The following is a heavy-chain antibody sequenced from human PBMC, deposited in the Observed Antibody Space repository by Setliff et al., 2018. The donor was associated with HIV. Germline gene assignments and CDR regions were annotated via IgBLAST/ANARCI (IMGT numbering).Heavy chain of an antibody. J-gene: IGHJ4*02. V-gene: IGHV4-39*07. CDR3: ARVPLSSPSRPGGYFDY. CDR2: IYYSGTT. D-gene: IGHD3-16*01. CDR1: GGSISGSDYY. Sequence: SETLSLTCTVSGGSISGSDYYWAWIRQPPGKGLEWIGSIYYSGTTYYNPSLKSRVTISVDTSKNQFSLKLNSVTAADTAVYYCARVPLSSPSRPGGYFDYWGQGTLVTVSS.